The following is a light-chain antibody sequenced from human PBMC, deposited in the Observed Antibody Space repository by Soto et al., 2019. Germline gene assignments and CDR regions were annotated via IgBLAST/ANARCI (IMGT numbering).Light chain of an antibody. CDR2: AAS. J-gene: IGKJ1*01. Sequence: DIQMTQSPSSLSASVGDGVTITCRASQGISNYLAWYQQKPGKVPKLLIYAASTLQSGVPSRFSGGGSGTDFTLTINSLQPEDVATYYCQKSNSAPCTFGQGTRVAIK. CDR1: QGISNY. CDR3: QKSNSAPCT. V-gene: IGKV1-27*01.